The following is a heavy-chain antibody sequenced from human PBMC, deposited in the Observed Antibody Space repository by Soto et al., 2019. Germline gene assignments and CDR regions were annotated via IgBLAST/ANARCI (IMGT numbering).Heavy chain of an antibody. CDR1: GFTFSSYR. CDR3: ARLTGNYNFDF. Sequence: GGSLRLSCAASGFTFSSYRKSWVRQAPGKGLEWVAIIKKDGSEKYYVDSVKSRLTITIDNTNNSLYLQMNSLRADDTAVFYCARLTGNYNFDFWGQGTMVTVSS. D-gene: IGHD3-9*01. J-gene: IGHJ3*01. CDR2: IKKDGSEK. V-gene: IGHV3-7*03.